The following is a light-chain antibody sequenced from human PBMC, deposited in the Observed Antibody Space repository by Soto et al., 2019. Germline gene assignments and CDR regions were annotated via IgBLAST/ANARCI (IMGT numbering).Light chain of an antibody. CDR1: SSDVGGSNY. Sequence: QSVLTQPASVSGSPGQSITISCTGTSSDVGGSNYVSWYQQLPGKAPKLMIYDVSDRPSGVSNRFSGSKSGNTASLTISGLQAEDEADYSCSSYTSSSLDVFGTGTKVTVL. J-gene: IGLJ1*01. CDR2: DVS. V-gene: IGLV2-14*01. CDR3: SSYTSSSLDV.